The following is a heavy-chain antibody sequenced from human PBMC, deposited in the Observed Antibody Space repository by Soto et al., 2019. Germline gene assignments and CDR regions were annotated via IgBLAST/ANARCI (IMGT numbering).Heavy chain of an antibody. CDR3: ALTDYSNSGPPPDYYGMDV. Sequence: SETLSLTCAVYGGSFSGYYWSWIRQPPGKGLEWIGEINHSGSTNYNPSLKSRVTISVDTSKNQFSLKLSAVTAADTAVYYCALTDYSNSGPPPDYYGMDVWGQGTTVTVSS. J-gene: IGHJ6*02. CDR2: INHSGST. D-gene: IGHD4-4*01. V-gene: IGHV4-34*01. CDR1: GGSFSGYY.